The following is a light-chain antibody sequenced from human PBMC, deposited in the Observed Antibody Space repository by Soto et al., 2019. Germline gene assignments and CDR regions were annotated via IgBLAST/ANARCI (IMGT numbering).Light chain of an antibody. J-gene: IGKJ1*01. Sequence: DIQMTQSPSTLSASVGDRVTITCRASQSISSWLAWYQQKPGKAPKLLIYDASSLESGVPSRFSGSGSGTEFTLTISSLQPDDFATYCCQQYNSYSPLTFGQGTKVDIK. CDR2: DAS. V-gene: IGKV1-5*01. CDR3: QQYNSYSPLT. CDR1: QSISSW.